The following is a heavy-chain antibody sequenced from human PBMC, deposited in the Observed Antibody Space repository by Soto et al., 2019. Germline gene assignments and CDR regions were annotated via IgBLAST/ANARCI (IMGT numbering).Heavy chain of an antibody. J-gene: IGHJ4*02. D-gene: IGHD5-18*01. Sequence: GGSLRLSCAASGFTFSDHYMDWVRQAPGKGLEWVGRIRKEANSYTTEYATSVKGRFTISRDNSKNTLYLQMNSLRAEDTAVYYCAKWGNTAMVTGFDYWGQGTLVTVSS. CDR2: IRKEANSYTT. V-gene: IGHV3-72*01. CDR3: AKWGNTAMVTGFDY. CDR1: GFTFSDHY.